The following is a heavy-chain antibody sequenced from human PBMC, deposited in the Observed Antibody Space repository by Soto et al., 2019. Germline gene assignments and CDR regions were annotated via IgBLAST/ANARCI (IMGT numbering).Heavy chain of an antibody. D-gene: IGHD1-1*01. V-gene: IGHV4-61*01. CDR3: ARTGANWNPKGYYFDY. CDR2: IYYSGST. J-gene: IGHJ4*02. CDR1: GGPVSSGSYY. Sequence: NPSETLSLTCTVSGGPVSSGSYYWSWIRQPPGKGLEWIGYIYYSGSTNYNPSLKSRVTISVDTSKNQFSLKLSSVTAADTAVYYCARTGANWNPKGYYFDYWGQGTLVTVSS.